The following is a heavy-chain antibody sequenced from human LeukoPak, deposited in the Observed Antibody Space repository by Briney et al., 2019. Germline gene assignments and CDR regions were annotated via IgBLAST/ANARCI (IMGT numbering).Heavy chain of an antibody. Sequence: SVKVSCKASGFTFTTSAVQWVRQARGQRLEWIGWIVVGSGNTNYAQKFQERVTITRDMSTSTVYMDLSSQRSEDTAVYYCAAASNYYDRSNYYSYAMDVWGQGTAVTVSS. J-gene: IGHJ6*02. CDR2: IVVGSGNT. V-gene: IGHV1-58*01. D-gene: IGHD3-22*01. CDR1: GFTFTTSA. CDR3: AAASNYYDRSNYYSYAMDV.